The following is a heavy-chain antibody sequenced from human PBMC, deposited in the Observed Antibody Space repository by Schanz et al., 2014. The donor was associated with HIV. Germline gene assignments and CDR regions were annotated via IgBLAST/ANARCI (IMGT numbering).Heavy chain of an antibody. D-gene: IGHD3-10*01. V-gene: IGHV3-23*01. CDR1: GFTFSDFS. CDR2: VRHDGGAT. CDR3: GTYNYGSGHDY. Sequence: QVLESGGGLVQTGGSLRLSCVASGFTFSDFSMNWVRRAPGKGLEWISTVRHDGGATYYADSVKGRFTISRDNSKNTLYLQMNSLRAEDTAIYHCGTYNYGSGHDYWGQGTLVTVSS. J-gene: IGHJ4*02.